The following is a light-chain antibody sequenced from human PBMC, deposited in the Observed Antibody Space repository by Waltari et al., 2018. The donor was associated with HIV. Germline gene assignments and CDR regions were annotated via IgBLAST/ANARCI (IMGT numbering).Light chain of an antibody. CDR3: AVWDDSLGGAV. V-gene: IGLV1-47*01. CDR2: MND. CDR1: GPNIGTYS. J-gene: IGLJ2*01. Sequence: QSVVTQPPSASGTPGQRVTISCSGTGPNIGTYSVNWYQHFPGPAPKLLIYMNDQRPSGVPGRFSGSQSGTSASLAISGLQYDDEADYYCAVWDDSLGGAVFGGGTKLTVL.